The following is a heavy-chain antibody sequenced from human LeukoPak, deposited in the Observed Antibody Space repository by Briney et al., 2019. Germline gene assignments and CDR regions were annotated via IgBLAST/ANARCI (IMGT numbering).Heavy chain of an antibody. D-gene: IGHD3-10*01. CDR3: ARSGASGMQRLFDP. Sequence: GGSLRLSCAASGFTFSSYSMNWVRQAPGKGLEWVSSISSSSSYIYYADSVKGRFTISRDNAKNSLYLQMNSLRAEDTAVYYCARSGASGMQRLFDPWGQGTLVTVSS. J-gene: IGHJ5*02. V-gene: IGHV3-21*01. CDR2: ISSSSSYI. CDR1: GFTFSSYS.